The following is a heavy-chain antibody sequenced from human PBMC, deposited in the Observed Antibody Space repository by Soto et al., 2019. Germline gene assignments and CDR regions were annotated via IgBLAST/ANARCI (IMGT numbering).Heavy chain of an antibody. J-gene: IGHJ6*02. Sequence: GSLRLSCLASVFGGSGYSMHWVRQAPGKGLDWVAVIQHDGSEIYYAASVKGRFTISKDDSKNTLHLQMNALRVDDTALYYCVRVGWGYSYGNGMDGWGQGTTVTVSS. D-gene: IGHD5-18*01. V-gene: IGHV3-30-3*01. CDR3: VRVGWGYSYGNGMDG. CDR2: IQHDGSEI. CDR1: VFGGSGYS.